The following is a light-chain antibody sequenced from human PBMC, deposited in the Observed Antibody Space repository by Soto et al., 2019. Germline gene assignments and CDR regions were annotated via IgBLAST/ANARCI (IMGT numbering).Light chain of an antibody. V-gene: IGKV1-39*01. Sequence: DIQMTQSPSSLSASVGDRVTITCRASQSISSYLNLYQQKPGKAPKLLIYAASSLQSGVPSRFSGSGSGTAFTLTISSLQPEDFATYYCQQSYSTLPWTFGQGTKVEIK. CDR3: QQSYSTLPWT. J-gene: IGKJ1*01. CDR1: QSISSY. CDR2: AAS.